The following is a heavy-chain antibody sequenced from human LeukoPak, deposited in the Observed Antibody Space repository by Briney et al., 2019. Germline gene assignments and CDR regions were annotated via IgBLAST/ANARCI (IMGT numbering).Heavy chain of an antibody. CDR3: AKDHADSSSWYGFFDY. D-gene: IGHD6-13*01. Sequence: GGSLRLSCAASGFTFSSHGMHWVRQAPGKGLEWVAVIGSNGRTKHYADSVKGRFTISRDNSKNTLYLQMNTLRAEDTAIYQCAKDHADSSSWYGFFDYWGQGTLVTVSS. J-gene: IGHJ4*02. CDR2: IGSNGRTK. V-gene: IGHV3-30*18. CDR1: GFTFSSHG.